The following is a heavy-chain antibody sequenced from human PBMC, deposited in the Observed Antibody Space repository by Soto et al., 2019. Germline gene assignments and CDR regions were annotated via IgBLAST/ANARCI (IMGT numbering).Heavy chain of an antibody. V-gene: IGHV1-69*12. CDR2: IIPIFGTA. CDR3: ARGNYSCSWYYDYDGMDV. J-gene: IGHJ6*02. Sequence: QVQLVQSGAEVKKPGSSVKVSCKASGGTFSSYAISWVRQAPGQGLEWMGGIIPIFGTANYAQKFQGRVTITADESTSTAYLELRRLRSEDTAVYCCARGNYSCSWYYDYDGMDVWGQGTTVTGSS. D-gene: IGHD6-13*01. CDR1: GGTFSSYA.